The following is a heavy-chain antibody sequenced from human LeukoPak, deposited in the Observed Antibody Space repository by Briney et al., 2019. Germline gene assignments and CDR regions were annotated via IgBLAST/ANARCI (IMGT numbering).Heavy chain of an antibody. CDR1: GYTFTSYY. V-gene: IGHV1-46*01. Sequence: ASVKVSCKASGYTFTSYYMRWVRQAPGQGLEWMGIINPSGGSTSYAQKFQGRVTMTRDTSTSTVYMELSSLRSEDTAVYYCAREELSYRYYYYGMDVWGQGTTVTVSS. J-gene: IGHJ6*02. CDR3: AREELSYRYYYYGMDV. D-gene: IGHD1-7*01. CDR2: INPSGGST.